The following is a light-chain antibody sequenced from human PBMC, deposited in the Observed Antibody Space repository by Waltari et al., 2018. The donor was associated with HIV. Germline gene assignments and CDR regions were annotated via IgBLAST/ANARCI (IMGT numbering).Light chain of an antibody. Sequence: SYVLTQPPSVSAAPGKTASITCAGTNLPRNSVHWYLQKAGQAPVLVIFDGSDRRSGIPERFSGSKSGNTATLTISRVEAGDEADYYCHMWDTTRVLFGGGTKLTVL. V-gene: IGLV3-21*04. CDR2: DGS. J-gene: IGLJ2*01. CDR3: HMWDTTRVL. CDR1: NLPRNS.